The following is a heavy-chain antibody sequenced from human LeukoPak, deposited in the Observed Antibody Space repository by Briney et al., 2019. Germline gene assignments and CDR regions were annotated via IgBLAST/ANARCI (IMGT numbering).Heavy chain of an antibody. CDR3: ARGFSSWFDY. V-gene: IGHV3-7*05. Sequence: GGAPRLSFAAPWFTFSKFEMKWVRPAPGEGVEWVANIKQDGSEKYYVDSVKGRFTISRDNAKNSLYLQMNSLRAEDTAVYYCARGFSSWFDYWGQGTLVTVSS. CDR2: IKQDGSEK. D-gene: IGHD6-13*01. J-gene: IGHJ4*02. CDR1: WFTFSKFE.